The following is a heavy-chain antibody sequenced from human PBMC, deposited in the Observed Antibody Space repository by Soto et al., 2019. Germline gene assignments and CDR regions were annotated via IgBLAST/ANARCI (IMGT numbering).Heavy chain of an antibody. V-gene: IGHV3-23*01. CDR2: ISGSGGST. CDR1: GFTFSIYA. D-gene: IGHD6-13*01. CDR3: AKATRGGAATLIRDY. J-gene: IGHJ4*02. Sequence: EVQLLESGGGLVQPGGSLRLSCAAAGFTFSIYAMSWDRQAPGKGLEWVSAISGSGGSTYYADSVKGRFTTSRDNSKNTLYLQMNSLRADDTAVYYCAKATRGGAATLIRDYWGQGTLVTVSS.